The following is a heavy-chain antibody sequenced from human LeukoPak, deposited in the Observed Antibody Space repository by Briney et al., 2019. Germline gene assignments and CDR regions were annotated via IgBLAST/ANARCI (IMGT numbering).Heavy chain of an antibody. CDR1: GFTFSSYA. V-gene: IGHV3-23*01. CDR2: ISGSGGST. Sequence: SGGSLILSCAASGFTFSSYAMSWVRQAPGKGLGWVSAISGSGGSTYYADSVKGRFTISRDNSKNTLYLQMNSLRAEDMAVYYCAKDVAYYYMDVWGKGTTVTVSS. CDR3: AKDVAYYYMDV. J-gene: IGHJ6*03.